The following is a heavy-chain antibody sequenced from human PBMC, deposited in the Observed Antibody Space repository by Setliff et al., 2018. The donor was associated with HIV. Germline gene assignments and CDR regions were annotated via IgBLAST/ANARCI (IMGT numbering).Heavy chain of an antibody. Sequence: SVKVSCKASGFTFSSSAIHWVRQARGQRLEWIGWIVVDSGDTNYAQKSQNRVALTGDVSTRTAYMGLSSLRSEDTAVYYCATLVRGVAPFDDWGQGTLVTVSS. CDR1: GFTFSSSA. J-gene: IGHJ4*02. CDR3: ATLVRGVAPFDD. D-gene: IGHD3-10*01. CDR2: IVVDSGDT. V-gene: IGHV1-58*02.